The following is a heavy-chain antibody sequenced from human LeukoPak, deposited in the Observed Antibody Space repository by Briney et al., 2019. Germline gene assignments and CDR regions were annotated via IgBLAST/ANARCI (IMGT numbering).Heavy chain of an antibody. Sequence: PSETLSLTCAVSGYSISSGYYWAWIRQPPGKGLEWIGSIYHSGSTHYNPSLKSRVTISVDTSKNQFSLKLTSVTAADTAVYYCARDPTTVPTFGDYWGQGTLVTVSS. D-gene: IGHD4-17*01. CDR2: IYHSGST. J-gene: IGHJ4*02. CDR1: GYSISSGYY. V-gene: IGHV4-38-2*02. CDR3: ARDPTTVPTFGDY.